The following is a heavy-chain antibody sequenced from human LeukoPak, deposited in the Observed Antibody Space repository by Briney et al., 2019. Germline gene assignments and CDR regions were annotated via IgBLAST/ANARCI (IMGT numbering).Heavy chain of an antibody. Sequence: SQTLSLTCTVSGGSISSGGYYWSWIRQPPGKGLEWIGYIYHSGSTYYNPSLKSRVTISVDRSKNQFSLKLSSVTAADTAVYYCAREPHSSGYYPGGHYWGQGTLVTVSS. CDR1: GGSISSGGYY. V-gene: IGHV4-30-2*01. J-gene: IGHJ4*02. D-gene: IGHD3-22*01. CDR2: IYHSGST. CDR3: AREPHSSGYYPGGHY.